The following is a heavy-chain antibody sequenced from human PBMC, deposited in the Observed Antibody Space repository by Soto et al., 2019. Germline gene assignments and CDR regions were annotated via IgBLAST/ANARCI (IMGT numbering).Heavy chain of an antibody. CDR1: GGSVSSGSYY. D-gene: IGHD4-17*01. J-gene: IGHJ5*02. CDR2: IYYSGRT. V-gene: IGHV4-61*01. CDR3: ARDHGDYVLNWFDP. Sequence: SETLSLTCTVSGGSVSSGSYYWSWIRQPPGKGLEWIGYIYYSGRTNYNPSLKSRVTISVDTSKNQFSLKLSSVTAADTAVYYCARDHGDYVLNWFDPWGQGTLVTVSS.